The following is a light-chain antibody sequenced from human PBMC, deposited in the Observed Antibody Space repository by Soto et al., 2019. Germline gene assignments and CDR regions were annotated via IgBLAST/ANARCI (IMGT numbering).Light chain of an antibody. V-gene: IGKV3-15*01. Sequence: IVMTQSPATLSVSPGERATLSCRASQSVSSNLAWYQQKPGQAPRLLIYGASTRATGMPARFSGSGSGTEFTLTISSLQSEDFAVYYCQQYNNWPRGTFGQGTKLEIK. CDR1: QSVSSN. CDR2: GAS. J-gene: IGKJ2*01. CDR3: QQYNNWPRGT.